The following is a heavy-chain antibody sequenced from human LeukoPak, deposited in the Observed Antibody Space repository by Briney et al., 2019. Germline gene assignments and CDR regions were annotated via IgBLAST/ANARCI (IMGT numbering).Heavy chain of an antibody. D-gene: IGHD3-10*01. V-gene: IGHV3-30*02. Sequence: GGSLRLSCAASGFTFGDYGMHWVRLAPGKGLEWVAFIAYDENDISDADSVKGRFTISRDNSKNTLYLQMNSLRAEDTALYYCAKDRGRGVRVTSRYMDVWGKGTTVTVSS. J-gene: IGHJ6*03. CDR2: IAYDENDI. CDR1: GFTFGDYG. CDR3: AKDRGRGVRVTSRYMDV.